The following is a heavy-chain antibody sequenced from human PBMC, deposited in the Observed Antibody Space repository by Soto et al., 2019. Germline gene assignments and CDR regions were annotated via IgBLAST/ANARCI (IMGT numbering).Heavy chain of an antibody. J-gene: IGHJ4*02. Sequence: QVQLQESGPGLVKPSQTLSLTCTVSGGSISSGGYYWSWIRQHPGKGLEWIGYIYYSGSTYYNPSLQSXXTXSTXTSKSQFSLKLSSVTAADTAVYYCARDRARTGIDYWGQGTLVTVSS. D-gene: IGHD3-10*01. CDR1: GGSISSGGYY. CDR3: ARDRARTGIDY. V-gene: IGHV4-31*03. CDR2: IYYSGST.